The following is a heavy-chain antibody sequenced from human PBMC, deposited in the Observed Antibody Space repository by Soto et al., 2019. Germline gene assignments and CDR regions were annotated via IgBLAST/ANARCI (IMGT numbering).Heavy chain of an antibody. CDR1: GGTISSSSYY. Sequence: PSETLSLTCTVSGGTISSSSYYWGWIRKPPGKGLEWIGSIYYSGSTYYNPSLKSRVTISVDTSKNQFSLKLSSVTAADTAVYYCTRPYYDIADAFDIWGQGTMVTVSS. J-gene: IGHJ3*02. V-gene: IGHV4-39*01. CDR3: TRPYYDIADAFDI. CDR2: IYYSGST. D-gene: IGHD3-9*01.